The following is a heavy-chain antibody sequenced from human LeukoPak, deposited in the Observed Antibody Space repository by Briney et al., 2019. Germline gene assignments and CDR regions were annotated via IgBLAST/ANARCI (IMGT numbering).Heavy chain of an antibody. CDR2: IKEDGSQK. V-gene: IGHV3-7*05. Sequence: LGGSLRLSCAASGFTFSTYWMSWVRQAPGKGLEWVANIKEDGSQKYYVDSVKGRFTISRDNAKNSQYLQMNSLRAEDTAVYYCARLPLTARRHFDYWGQGTLVTVSS. CDR3: ARLPLTARRHFDY. D-gene: IGHD5-18*01. J-gene: IGHJ4*02. CDR1: GFTFSTYW.